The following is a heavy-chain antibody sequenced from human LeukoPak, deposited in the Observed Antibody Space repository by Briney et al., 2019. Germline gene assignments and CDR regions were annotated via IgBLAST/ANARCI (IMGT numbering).Heavy chain of an antibody. CDR2: MNPNSGNT. CDR1: GYTFTSYD. CDR3: ARSRYNWNYRGKVNWFDT. D-gene: IGHD1-7*01. J-gene: IGHJ5*02. V-gene: IGHV1-8*01. Sequence: VSVKISCKASGYTFTSYDINWVRQATGQGLEWMGWMNPNSGNTGYAQKFQGRVTMTRNTSISTAYMELRSLRSEDTAVYYCARSRYNWNYRGKVNWFDTWGQGTLVTVSS.